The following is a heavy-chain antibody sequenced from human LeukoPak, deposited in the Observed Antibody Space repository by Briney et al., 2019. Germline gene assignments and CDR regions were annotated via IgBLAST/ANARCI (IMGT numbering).Heavy chain of an antibody. CDR2: INSDGGGA. CDR1: GITFGNNW. V-gene: IGHV3-74*01. Sequence: QPGGSLRLSCAASGITFGNNWMHWVRQGPGKGLVWISRINSDGGGAIYADSVKGRFIVSRDNAKNTLYLQMNSLRAEDTAVYYCARDVPHNWFDTWGQGTLVIVSS. CDR3: ARDVPHNWFDT. J-gene: IGHJ5*02.